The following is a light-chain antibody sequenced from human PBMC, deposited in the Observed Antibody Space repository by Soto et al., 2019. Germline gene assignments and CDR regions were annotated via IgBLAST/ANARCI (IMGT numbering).Light chain of an antibody. CDR2: AAS. V-gene: IGKV1-39*01. CDR3: QQSYTTFFT. J-gene: IGKJ3*01. Sequence: DIQMTQSPSSLSASVGDRVTITCRASQSISNYLNWYQQKPGKAPKLLIYAASSLQSGVTSSFSGSASWTDFTLTISSLQPEDFTTYSCQQSYTTFFTFGPGTNVDI. CDR1: QSISNY.